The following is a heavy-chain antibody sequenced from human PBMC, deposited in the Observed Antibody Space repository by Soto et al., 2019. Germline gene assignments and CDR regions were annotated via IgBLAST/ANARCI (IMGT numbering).Heavy chain of an antibody. CDR1: GGTFSSYS. D-gene: IGHD1-26*01. V-gene: IGHV1-69*01. Sequence: QVQLVQSGAEVKKPGSSVKVSCKASGGTFSSYSINWVRQAPGQGLEWMGEIIPIFGTANYAQKFQGRVTIPADESTSTAYMELSSLRSVCTGGYYCARDGGRLSGGIDYWGQGTLVTVSS. CDR3: ARDGGRLSGGIDY. CDR2: IIPIFGTA. J-gene: IGHJ4*02.